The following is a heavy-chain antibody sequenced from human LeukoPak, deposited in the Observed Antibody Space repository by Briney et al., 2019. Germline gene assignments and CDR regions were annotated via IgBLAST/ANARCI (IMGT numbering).Heavy chain of an antibody. Sequence: GRSLRLSCAASGFSLDTYAMHWVRQAPGQGLEWVALIWHDGSHKFYSNSVRGQFTISRDNSKDTVYLQMNNLRPDGAAVDYWARESFGSGSYPDFGGQGTRVTVSS. CDR1: GFSLDTYA. CDR2: IWHDGSHK. V-gene: IGHV3-33*01. D-gene: IGHD3-10*01. CDR3: ARESFGSGSYPDF. J-gene: IGHJ4*02.